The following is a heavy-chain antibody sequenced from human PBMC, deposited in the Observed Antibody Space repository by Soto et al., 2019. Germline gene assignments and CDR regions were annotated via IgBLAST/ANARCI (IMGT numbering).Heavy chain of an antibody. D-gene: IGHD3-3*01. J-gene: IGHJ2*01. Sequence: GASVKVSCKASGGTFSSYAISWVRQAPGQGLEWMGGIIPIFGTANYAQKFQGRVTITADESTSTAYMELSSLRSEDTAVYYCAREGEGYDFWSGYYAPRVADCYFDLWGRGTLVTVSS. V-gene: IGHV1-69*13. CDR2: IIPIFGTA. CDR1: GGTFSSYA. CDR3: AREGEGYDFWSGYYAPRVADCYFDL.